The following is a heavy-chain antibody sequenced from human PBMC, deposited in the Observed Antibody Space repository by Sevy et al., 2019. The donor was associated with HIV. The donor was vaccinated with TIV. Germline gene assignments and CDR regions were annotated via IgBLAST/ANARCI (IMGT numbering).Heavy chain of an antibody. CDR1: GGSISSDNF. CDR3: ASHPGEYSHSDAFSMFFFDY. J-gene: IGHJ4*02. D-gene: IGHD3-16*01. V-gene: IGHV4-4*02. CDR2: IYHSGST. Sequence: SEILSLTCAVSGGSISSDNFWSWVRQPPGKGLERIGDIYHSGSTKYSPSLGSRVTMSVDKSKNRFSLRLTSVTAADTAVYFCASHPGEYSHSDAFSMFFFDYWGQGALVTVSS.